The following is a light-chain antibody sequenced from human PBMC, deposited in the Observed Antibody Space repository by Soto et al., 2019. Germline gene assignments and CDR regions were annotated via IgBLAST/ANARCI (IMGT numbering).Light chain of an antibody. CDR2: EGS. V-gene: IGLV2-23*01. Sequence: QSALTQPASVSGSPGQSITISCTGTSSDVGGYNYVSWYRQHPGKAPKLMIYEGSKRPSGVSNRFSGSKSGNTASLTISGLQAEDEADYYCCSYAGSSTWVFGGGTKLTVL. J-gene: IGLJ3*02. CDR1: SSDVGGYNY. CDR3: CSYAGSSTWV.